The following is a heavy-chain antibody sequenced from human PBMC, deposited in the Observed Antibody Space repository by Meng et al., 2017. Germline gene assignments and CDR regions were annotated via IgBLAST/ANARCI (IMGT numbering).Heavy chain of an antibody. CDR2: LNTNTGNP. V-gene: IGHV7-4-1*01. Sequence: QVQLVQSGAEVKNPAVSVNVSCKASGYPFTSYCISWVRQAPGQGLEWMGWLNTNTGNPTYAQGFTGRFVFSLDTSVSTAYLQIGSLKAEDTAVYYCVRHFDYWGQGTLVTVSS. CDR1: GYPFTSYC. J-gene: IGHJ4*02. CDR3: VRHFDY.